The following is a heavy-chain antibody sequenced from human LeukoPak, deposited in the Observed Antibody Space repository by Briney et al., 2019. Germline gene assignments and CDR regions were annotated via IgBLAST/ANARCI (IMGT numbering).Heavy chain of an antibody. CDR2: INPNSGGT. Sequence: ASVKVSCKASGYTFTGYYIHWVRQAPGQGLEWMGWINPNSGGTNYAQKFQGRVTMTRDTSISTAYMELSRLRSDDTAVYYCARDNKPLRQLGHNWFDPWGQGTLVTVSS. V-gene: IGHV1-2*02. CDR1: GYTFTGYY. D-gene: IGHD1-1*01. J-gene: IGHJ5*02. CDR3: ARDNKPLRQLGHNWFDP.